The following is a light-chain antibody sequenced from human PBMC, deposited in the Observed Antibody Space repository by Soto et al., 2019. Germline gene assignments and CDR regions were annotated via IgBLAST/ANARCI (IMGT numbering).Light chain of an antibody. Sequence: IGLTQSPGTLSLSPGERATLSCRASQSVSSTYLAWYQQKPGQAPRLLIYGAFNRATGIPDRFSGSGSGTDFTLTISRLEPEDFTVYYCQQYCSSLYTFGQGTKLEIK. J-gene: IGKJ2*01. CDR1: QSVSSTY. V-gene: IGKV3-20*01. CDR2: GAF. CDR3: QQYCSSLYT.